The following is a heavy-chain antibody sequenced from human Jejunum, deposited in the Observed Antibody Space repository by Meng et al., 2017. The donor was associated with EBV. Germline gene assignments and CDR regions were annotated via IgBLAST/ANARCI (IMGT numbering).Heavy chain of an antibody. V-gene: IGHV4-30-2*01. CDR2: IYYSGSA. Sequence: QLPHSRLGLVTLSQTLPLPRPVPGGSLSSGCYSWHWIRQPPGKGLQWIGYIYYSGSAFYNPSLKSRVTLSVDRSKNQFSLNLSSVTAADTAVYYCARGAYFDYWGQGTLVTVSS. CDR1: GGSLSSGCYS. CDR3: ARGAYFDY. J-gene: IGHJ4*02.